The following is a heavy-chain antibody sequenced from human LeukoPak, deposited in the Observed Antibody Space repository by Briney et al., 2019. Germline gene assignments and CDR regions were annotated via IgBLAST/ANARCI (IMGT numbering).Heavy chain of an antibody. V-gene: IGHV4-34*01. CDR3: ARVGYGTMVRGVNYYYGMDV. CDR2: INRSGST. D-gene: IGHD3-10*01. CDR1: GGSFSGYY. Sequence: SETLSLTCAVYGGSFSGYYWSWIRQPPGKGLEWIGEINRSGSTNYNPSLKSRVTISVDTSKNQFSLKLSSVTAADTAVYYCARVGYGTMVRGVNYYYGMDVWGQGTMVTVSS. J-gene: IGHJ6*02.